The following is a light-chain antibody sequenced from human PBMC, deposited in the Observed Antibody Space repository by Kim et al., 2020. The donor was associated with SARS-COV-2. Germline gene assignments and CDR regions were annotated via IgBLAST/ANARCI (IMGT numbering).Light chain of an antibody. J-gene: IGKJ4*01. Sequence: EKVMTQSPATLSVSPGERATLSCRASQSVYNNLAWYQQKPGQSHRLLIYSTSIRATGLPGRFSGSGSGTEFSLTISSLQSEDFAIYYCQQYDDWPLTFGGGTKVDIK. CDR3: QQYDDWPLT. V-gene: IGKV3-15*01. CDR2: STS. CDR1: QSVYNN.